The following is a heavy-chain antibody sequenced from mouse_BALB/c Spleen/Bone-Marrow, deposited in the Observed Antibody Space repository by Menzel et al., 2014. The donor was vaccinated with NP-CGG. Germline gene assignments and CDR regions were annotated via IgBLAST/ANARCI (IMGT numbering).Heavy chain of an antibody. D-gene: IGHD1-1*01. J-gene: IGHJ3*01. CDR1: GFNIKDTY. V-gene: IGHV14-3*02. Sequence: DVKLQESGAEPVKPGASVKLSYTASGFNIKDTYIHWVKQRPEQGLEWIGGIDPANGNTKYDPKFQGKATITADTSSNTAYLQLSSLTSEDTAVYYCARDYGRTAWFAYWGQGTLVTVSA. CDR2: IDPANGNT. CDR3: ARDYGRTAWFAY.